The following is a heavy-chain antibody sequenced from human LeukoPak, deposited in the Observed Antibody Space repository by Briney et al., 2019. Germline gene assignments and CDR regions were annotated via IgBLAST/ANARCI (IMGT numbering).Heavy chain of an antibody. D-gene: IGHD3-22*01. V-gene: IGHV1-18*01. J-gene: IGHJ4*02. CDR2: ISAYNGDT. CDR3: ARQAGGYYLPLDH. Sequence: ASVKVSCKPSGYTFFSFGVSWVRQAPGQGLEWMGWISAYNGDTKYSQKFQGRVTMTTDTSTSTAYMELRSLRADDTAVYYCARQAGGYYLPLDHWGQGTLVTVSS. CDR1: GYTFFSFG.